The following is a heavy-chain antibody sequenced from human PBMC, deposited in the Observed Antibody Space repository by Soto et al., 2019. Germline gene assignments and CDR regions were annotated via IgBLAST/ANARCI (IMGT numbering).Heavy chain of an antibody. J-gene: IGHJ4*02. CDR1: GGSFSGYY. D-gene: IGHD3-10*01. Sequence: SETLSLTCAVDGGSFSGYYWSWIRQPPGKGLEWIGEINHSGSTNYNPSLKSRVTISVDTSKNQFSLKLSSVTAADTAVYYCARAPRGNYGYPSYFDYWGQGTLVTVSS. CDR3: ARAPRGNYGYPSYFDY. CDR2: INHSGST. V-gene: IGHV4-34*01.